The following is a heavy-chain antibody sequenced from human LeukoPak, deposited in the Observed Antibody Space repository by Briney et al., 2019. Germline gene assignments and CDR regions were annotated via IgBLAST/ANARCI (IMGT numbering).Heavy chain of an antibody. V-gene: IGHV3-23*01. J-gene: IGHJ4*02. CDR2: ISGSGGST. Sequence: GGSLRLSCAASGFTFSSYAMSWVRQAPGKGLEWVSAISGSGGSTYYADSVKGRVTISRDNSKNTLYLQMNSLRAEDTAVYYCAKVYDSSGYYFVDYWGQGTLVTVSS. D-gene: IGHD3-22*01. CDR3: AKVYDSSGYYFVDY. CDR1: GFTFSSYA.